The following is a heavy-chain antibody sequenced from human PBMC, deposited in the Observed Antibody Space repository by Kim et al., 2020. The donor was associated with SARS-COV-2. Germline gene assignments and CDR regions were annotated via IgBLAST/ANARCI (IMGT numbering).Heavy chain of an antibody. CDR1: GFTFDDYA. Sequence: GGSLRLSCVASGFTFDDYAMHWVRQAPGKGLVWVSRIRWDGGSISYADSVKGRFTISRDNAKNSLYLQMNSLRAEDTALYYCARDIGVVYSSSSSWGRG. J-gene: IGHJ5*02. D-gene: IGHD6-6*01. CDR2: IRWDGGSI. CDR3: ARDIGVVYSSSSS. V-gene: IGHV3-9*01.